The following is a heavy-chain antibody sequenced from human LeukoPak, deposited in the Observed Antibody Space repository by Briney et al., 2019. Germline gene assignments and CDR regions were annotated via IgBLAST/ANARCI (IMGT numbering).Heavy chain of an antibody. CDR1: PGSISSSSYY. CDR2: GYHIGST. Sequence: SSETLSLTCTVSPGSISSSSYYWGWIRQPPGKGLEWIGSGYHIGSTYFNPSLRSRVTILIDIFKNQFSLKMSSVTAADTAIYYCARVGDYGDYVNWFDPWGPGTLVTVSS. D-gene: IGHD4-17*01. V-gene: IGHV4-39*07. J-gene: IGHJ5*02. CDR3: ARVGDYGDYVNWFDP.